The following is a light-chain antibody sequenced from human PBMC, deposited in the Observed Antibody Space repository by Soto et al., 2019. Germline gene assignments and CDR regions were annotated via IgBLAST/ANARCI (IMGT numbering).Light chain of an antibody. V-gene: IGKV1-5*01. CDR3: QQYNSHWT. CDR2: DAS. CDR1: QSISRW. J-gene: IGKJ1*01. Sequence: IQITHSPTNLSASVGYRVNISFRASQSISRWLAWYQQKPGKAPHLLIYDASSLQSGVQSRFSGVASGTESTLTIRSLHPEEFATDYRQQYNSHWTGGQGTKVEIK.